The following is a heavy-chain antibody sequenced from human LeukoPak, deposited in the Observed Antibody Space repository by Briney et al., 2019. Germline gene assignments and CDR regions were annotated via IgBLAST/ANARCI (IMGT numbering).Heavy chain of an antibody. D-gene: IGHD1-26*01. J-gene: IGHJ3*02. CDR3: ARLRIVGATPAAFDI. Sequence: GASVKVSCKASGGTFSSYAISWVRQAPGQGLEWMGGIIPIFGTANYAQKFQGRVTITTDESTSTAYMELSSLRSEDTAVYYCARLRIVGATPAAFDIWGQGTMVTVSS. CDR1: GGTFSSYA. V-gene: IGHV1-69*05. CDR2: IIPIFGTA.